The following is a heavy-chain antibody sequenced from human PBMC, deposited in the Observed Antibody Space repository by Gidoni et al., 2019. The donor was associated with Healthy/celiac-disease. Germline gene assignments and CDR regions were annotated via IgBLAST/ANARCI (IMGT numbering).Heavy chain of an antibody. D-gene: IGHD5-18*01. J-gene: IGHJ6*02. V-gene: IGHV3-48*03. Sequence: EVQLVESGGGLVQPGGSLRLSCAASGFTFSSYEMNWVRQAPGKGLEWVSYISSSGSTTYYADSVKGRFTISRDNAKNSLYLQMNSLRAEDTAVYYCARGYDTADYGMDVWGQGTTVTVSS. CDR1: GFTFSSYE. CDR2: ISSSGSTT. CDR3: ARGYDTADYGMDV.